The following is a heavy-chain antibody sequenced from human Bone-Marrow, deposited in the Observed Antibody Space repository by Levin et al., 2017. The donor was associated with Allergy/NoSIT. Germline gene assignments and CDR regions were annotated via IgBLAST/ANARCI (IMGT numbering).Heavy chain of an antibody. V-gene: IGHV4-30-4*01. Sequence: SETLSLTCTVSGDSINSGDYYWSWIRQSPGTGLEWIGYIYFSGTTYYNPSLLSRLNISIDTSKNEFSLKLSSVTAAATAVYYCARWAFGMLRVYGMDVWGQGTTVTVSS. CDR2: IYFSGTT. CDR1: GDSINSGDYY. D-gene: IGHD3-3*01. CDR3: ARWAFGMLRVYGMDV. J-gene: IGHJ6*02.